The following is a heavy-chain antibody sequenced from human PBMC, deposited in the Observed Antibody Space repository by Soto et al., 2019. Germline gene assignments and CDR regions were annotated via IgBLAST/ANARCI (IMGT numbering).Heavy chain of an antibody. CDR3: ARYRAQDDFCSGFISDY. V-gene: IGHV4-34*01. CDR1: GGSFTGYY. Sequence: SETLSLTCAVYGGSFTGYYWSWIRQAPGKGLEWIGEIHHSGSTNYNPSLKSRVTLSVDTSKKQFSLRLTSVTAADTAVYYCARYRAQDDFCSGFISDYWGQGALVTVSS. D-gene: IGHD3-3*01. J-gene: IGHJ4*02. CDR2: IHHSGST.